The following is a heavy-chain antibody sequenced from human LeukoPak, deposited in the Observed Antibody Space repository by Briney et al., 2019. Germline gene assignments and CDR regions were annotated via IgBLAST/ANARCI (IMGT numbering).Heavy chain of an antibody. D-gene: IGHD3-10*02. V-gene: IGHV3-11*04. CDR3: AELGITMIGGV. J-gene: IGHJ6*04. CDR2: ITNTGNTI. Sequence: GGSLRLSCAASGFTFSDYYMSWIRQAPGKGLEWISYITNTGNTIYYADSVKGRFTISRDNAKNSLYLQMNSLRAEDTAVYYCAELGITMIGGVWGKGTTVTISS. CDR1: GFTFSDYY.